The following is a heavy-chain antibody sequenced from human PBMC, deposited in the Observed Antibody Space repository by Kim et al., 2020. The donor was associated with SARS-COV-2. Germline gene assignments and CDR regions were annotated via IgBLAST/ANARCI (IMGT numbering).Heavy chain of an antibody. Sequence: SETLSLTCTVSGGSISSGSYYWGWIRQPPGKGLEWIGSIYYSGSTYYNPSLKSRVTISVDTSKNQFSLKLSSVTAADTALYYCARRLQRRFDYWGQGTLV. CDR3: ARRLQRRFDY. D-gene: IGHD4-4*01. CDR1: GGSISSGSYY. J-gene: IGHJ4*02. V-gene: IGHV4-39*01. CDR2: IYYSGST.